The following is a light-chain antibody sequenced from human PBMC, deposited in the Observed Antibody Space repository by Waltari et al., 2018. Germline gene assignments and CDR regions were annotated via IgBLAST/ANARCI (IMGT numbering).Light chain of an antibody. J-gene: IGLJ3*02. CDR1: SSNIGINT. CDR2: ANY. Sequence: QSVLTQPPSASGAPGQTVTISCSGSSSNIGINTVTWYQQLPGTAPKLLIYANYHRPSGVPGRFSGSKSDASASLAISGLQSEDEADYFCAAWDDSLNGRVFGGGTKLTVL. CDR3: AAWDDSLNGRV. V-gene: IGLV1-44*01.